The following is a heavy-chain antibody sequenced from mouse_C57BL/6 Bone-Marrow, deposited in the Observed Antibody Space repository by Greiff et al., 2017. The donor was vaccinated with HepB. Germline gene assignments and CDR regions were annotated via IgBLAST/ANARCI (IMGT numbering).Heavy chain of an antibody. CDR1: GFTFSDYG. V-gene: IGHV5-17*01. CDR2: ISSGSSTI. Sequence: EVHLVESGGGLVKPGGSLKLSCAASGFTFSDYGMHWVRQAPEKGLEWVAYISSGSSTIYYADTVKGRFTISRDNAKNTLFLQMNSLRSEDTAMYYCARRRINTTEFDYWGQGTTLTVSS. J-gene: IGHJ2*01. D-gene: IGHD1-1*01. CDR3: ARRRINTTEFDY.